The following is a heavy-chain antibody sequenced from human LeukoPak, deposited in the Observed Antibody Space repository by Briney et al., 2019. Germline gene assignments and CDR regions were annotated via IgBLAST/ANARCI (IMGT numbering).Heavy chain of an antibody. D-gene: IGHD4/OR15-4a*01. CDR2: IYYSGST. CDR1: GGSISSYY. V-gene: IGHV4-59*01. Sequence: PSETLSLTCTVSGGSISSYYWSWIRQPPGKGLEWIGYIYYSGSTNYNPSLKSRVTISVDTSKNQFSLKLSSVTAADTAVYYCARDYGARWGWFDPWGQGTLVTVSS. CDR3: ARDYGARWGWFDP. J-gene: IGHJ5*02.